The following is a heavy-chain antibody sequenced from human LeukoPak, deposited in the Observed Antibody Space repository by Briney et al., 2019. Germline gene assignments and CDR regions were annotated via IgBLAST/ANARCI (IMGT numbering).Heavy chain of an antibody. Sequence: PGGSLRLSCAASGFTFSEYYMNWIRQAPGKGLEWVSYISGSSTYTKYADSARGRFSISRDNAKSSLYLQMNSLRAEDTAVYYCARDQGAYSGYDGLYFDSWGQGTLLTVSS. V-gene: IGHV3-11*05. J-gene: IGHJ4*02. CDR1: GFTFSEYY. CDR3: ARDQGAYSGYDGLYFDS. CDR2: ISGSSTYT. D-gene: IGHD5-12*01.